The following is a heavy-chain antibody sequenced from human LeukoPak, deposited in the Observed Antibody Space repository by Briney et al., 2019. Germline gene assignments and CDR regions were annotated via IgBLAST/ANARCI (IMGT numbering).Heavy chain of an antibody. CDR1: GFAFSNYD. CDR3: VRVNWLHYSGMDV. D-gene: IGHD5-12*01. J-gene: IGHJ6*02. Sequence: GGSLRLSCAASGFAFSNYDFHWVRQVTGKRLEWVSGIGTTGDTYYPASVKGRFTISRENARNSLYLQMNSLRAGDTAVYYCVRVNWLHYSGMDVWGQGTTVTVSS. CDR2: IGTTGDT. V-gene: IGHV3-13*01.